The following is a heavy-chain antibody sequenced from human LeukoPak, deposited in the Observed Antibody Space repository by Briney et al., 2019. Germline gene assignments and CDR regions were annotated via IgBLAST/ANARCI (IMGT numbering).Heavy chain of an antibody. J-gene: IGHJ5*02. Sequence: GGSLRLSCAASGFIFSSYGISWVRQAPGKGLEWVSTINTSGGTTYYADSVKGRFTVSRDNSKNTLYLQMNSLSAEDTAVYYCAKDSGYSYGYNWFDPWGQGTLVTVSS. V-gene: IGHV3-23*01. D-gene: IGHD5-18*01. CDR3: AKDSGYSYGYNWFDP. CDR1: GFIFSSYG. CDR2: INTSGGTT.